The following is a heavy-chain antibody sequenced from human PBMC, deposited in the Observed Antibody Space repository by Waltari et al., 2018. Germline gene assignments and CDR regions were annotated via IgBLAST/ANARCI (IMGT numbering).Heavy chain of an antibody. CDR2: LVPGGGNT. CDR1: GFSFSAYT. V-gene: IGHV3-23*01. J-gene: IGHJ3*02. D-gene: IGHD2-8*02. CDR3: AKDGGVGGVPDAFDI. Sequence: EVPLLESGGGLVQPGGSLRLPCAASGFSFSAYTMSWVRQAPGKGLEWVSGLVPGGGNTFYADSVKGRFTISRDNSQNTLYLQLNSLRADDTAVYYCAKDGGVGGVPDAFDIWGQGTMVTVSS.